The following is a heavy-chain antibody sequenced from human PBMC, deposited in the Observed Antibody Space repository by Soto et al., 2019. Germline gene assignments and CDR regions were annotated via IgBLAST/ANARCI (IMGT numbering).Heavy chain of an antibody. CDR1: GFTFSSST. V-gene: IGHV3-21*06. D-gene: IGHD3-10*01. CDR2: ISSSSSYI. CDR3: ARDIGGMSAV. J-gene: IGHJ4*02. Sequence: PGGSLRLSCTGSGFTFSSSTMTWVRQGPGKGLEWVSSISSSSSYIYFADSLKGRFTISRDNAKNSLYLQTNSLRAEDTAVYYCARDIGGMSAVWGQGTQVTVSS.